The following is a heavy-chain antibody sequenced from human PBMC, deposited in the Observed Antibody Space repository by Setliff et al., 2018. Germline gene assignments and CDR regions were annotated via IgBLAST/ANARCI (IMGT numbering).Heavy chain of an antibody. D-gene: IGHD2-2*01. J-gene: IGHJ4*02. V-gene: IGHV1-18*01. Sequence: ASVKVSCKASGYTFTSFGINWVRRAPGQGLEWMGWISAYAQKFQGRVTMTTDTPTSTAYMEMRSLRSDDTAVYYCARGPLDFVVAPPAAKFDFWGQGTLVTVSS. CDR1: GYTFTSFG. CDR2: ISAY. CDR3: ARGPLDFVVAPPAAKFDF.